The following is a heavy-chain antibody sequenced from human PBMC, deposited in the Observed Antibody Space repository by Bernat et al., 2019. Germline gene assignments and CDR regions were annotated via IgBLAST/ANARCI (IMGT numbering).Heavy chain of an antibody. J-gene: IGHJ6*03. CDR3: ARVARIYNYYMDV. CDR2: IRQDGSET. CDR1: GFAFSNYW. Sequence: VQLVESGGGLVQPGGSLRLSCAVSGFAFSNYWMSWVRQAPGKGLEWVANIRQDGSETYYVDSMRGRFTISRDNAKNSLYLQMNTLRAEDTAVYYCARVARIYNYYMDVWGKGTTVTVSS. V-gene: IGHV3-7*03. D-gene: IGHD2/OR15-2a*01.